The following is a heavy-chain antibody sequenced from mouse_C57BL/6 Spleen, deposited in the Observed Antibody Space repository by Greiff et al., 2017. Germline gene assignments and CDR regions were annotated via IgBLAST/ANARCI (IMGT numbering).Heavy chain of an antibody. V-gene: IGHV1-82*01. CDR1: GYAFSSSW. CDR2: IYPGDGDT. J-gene: IGHJ1*03. Sequence: QVQLQQSGPELVKPGASVKISCKASGYAFSSSWMHWVKQRPGKGLEWIGRIYPGDGDTNYNGKFKGKATLTADKSSSTAYMQLSSLTSEDSAVYFCARAGDIYYDYHWYCDVWGTGTTVTVSS. D-gene: IGHD2-4*01. CDR3: ARAGDIYYDYHWYCDV.